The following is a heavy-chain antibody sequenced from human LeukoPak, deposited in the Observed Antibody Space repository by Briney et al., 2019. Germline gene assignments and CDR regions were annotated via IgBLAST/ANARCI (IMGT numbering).Heavy chain of an antibody. Sequence: GGSLRLSCAASGFTLSSYWMNWVRQAPGKGLEWVANIKQGGSEKDYVDSVKGRFTISRDNAKNSLYLQMNSLRAEDTAVYYCARHGLRWFGELYFNHWGQGTLVTVSS. D-gene: IGHD3-10*01. J-gene: IGHJ4*02. CDR3: ARHGLRWFGELYFNH. CDR1: GFTLSSYW. V-gene: IGHV3-7*03. CDR2: IKQGGSEK.